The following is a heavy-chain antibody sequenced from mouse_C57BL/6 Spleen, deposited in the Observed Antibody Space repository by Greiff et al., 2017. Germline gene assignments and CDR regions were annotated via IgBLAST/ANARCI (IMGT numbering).Heavy chain of an antibody. J-gene: IGHJ1*03. V-gene: IGHV2-3*01. Sequence: VQLQESGPGLVAPSQSLSITCTVSGFSLTSYGVSWVRQPPGKGLEWLGVIWGDGGTNYYSALISRLSIRKENSKCQVFLKLNSLQTDDTATYYWAGYYGSSYGYFDVWGTGTTVTVSS. CDR2: IWGDGGT. D-gene: IGHD1-1*01. CDR1: GFSLTSYG. CDR3: AGYYGSSYGYFDV.